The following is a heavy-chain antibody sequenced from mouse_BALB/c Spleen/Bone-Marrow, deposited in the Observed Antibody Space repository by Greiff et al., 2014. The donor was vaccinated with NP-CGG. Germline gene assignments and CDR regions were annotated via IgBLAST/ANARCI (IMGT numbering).Heavy chain of an antibody. Sequence: DVQLVESGAELVKPGASVKLSCTASGFNIKDTYMHWVKQRPEQGLEWIGGIDPANGNTKYDPKFLGKATITADTSSNTAYLQLSGLATEDTAVYYCVRGGWLLLFAYWGQGTLVTVSA. CDR2: IDPANGNT. V-gene: IGHV14-3*02. CDR1: GFNIKDTY. J-gene: IGHJ3*01. D-gene: IGHD2-3*01. CDR3: VRGGWLLLFAY.